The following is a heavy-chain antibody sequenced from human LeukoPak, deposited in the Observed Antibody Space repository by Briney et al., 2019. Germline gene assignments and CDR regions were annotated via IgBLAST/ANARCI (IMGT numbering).Heavy chain of an antibody. V-gene: IGHV3-48*01. CDR2: ISSTSSTT. CDR3: AKDGGEYYDILTGYYPRLYYMDV. CDR1: GFTLSSYS. D-gene: IGHD3-9*01. J-gene: IGHJ6*03. Sequence: GGSLRLSCSASGFTLSSYSMNWVRQAPGKGLEWVSYISSTSSTTYYADSVKGRFSISRDNSNNTLYLQMNSLRAEDTAVYYCAKDGGEYYDILTGYYPRLYYMDVWGKGTTVTISS.